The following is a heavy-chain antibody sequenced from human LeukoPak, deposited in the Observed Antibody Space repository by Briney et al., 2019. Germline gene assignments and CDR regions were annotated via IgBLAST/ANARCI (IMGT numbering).Heavy chain of an antibody. Sequence: SETLSLTCAVYGGSFSGYYWTWIRQSPEKGLEWIGEINHSGSTSYNPSLKSQVTITVDTSKKQFSLKLTSVTAADTAVYYCARGPLLTHRGYFDFWGQGTLVTVSS. CDR1: GGSFSGYY. CDR3: ARGPLLTHRGYFDF. CDR2: INHSGST. V-gene: IGHV4-34*01. J-gene: IGHJ4*02. D-gene: IGHD3-9*01.